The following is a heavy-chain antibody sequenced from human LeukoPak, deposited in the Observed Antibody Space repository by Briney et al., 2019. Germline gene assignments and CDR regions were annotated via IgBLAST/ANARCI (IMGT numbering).Heavy chain of an antibody. Sequence: ASVKVSCKVSGYTLTELSMHWVRQAPGKGLEWMGGFDPEDGETIYAQKFQGRVTMTEDTSTDTAYMELSSLRSEDTAVYYCAAYYYGSGSPSNFDYWGQGTLVTVSS. J-gene: IGHJ4*02. D-gene: IGHD3-10*01. V-gene: IGHV1-24*01. CDR1: GYTLTELS. CDR2: FDPEDGET. CDR3: AAYYYGSGSPSNFDY.